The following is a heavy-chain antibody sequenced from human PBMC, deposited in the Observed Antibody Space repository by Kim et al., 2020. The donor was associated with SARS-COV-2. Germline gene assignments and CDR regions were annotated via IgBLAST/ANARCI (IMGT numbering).Heavy chain of an antibody. D-gene: IGHD1-26*01. Sequence: ASVKVSCKASGYTFTSYAMHWVRQAPGQRLEWMGWINAGNGNTKYSQKFQGRVTITRDTSASTAYMELSSLRSEDTAVYYCAREGEWGLPIQYYFAYWGQGSLATVPA. CDR2: INAGNGNT. CDR1: GYTFTSYA. CDR3: AREGEWGLPIQYYFAY. J-gene: IGHJ4*02. V-gene: IGHV1-3*01.